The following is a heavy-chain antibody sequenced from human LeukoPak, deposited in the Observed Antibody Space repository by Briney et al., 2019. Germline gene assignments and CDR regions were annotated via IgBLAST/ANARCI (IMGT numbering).Heavy chain of an antibody. CDR2: ISYDGSNK. CDR3: ARGGYSSAEGPLGY. D-gene: IGHD6-19*01. V-gene: IGHV3-30*03. J-gene: IGHJ4*02. Sequence: GGSLRLSCAASGFTFSSYGMHWVRQAPGKGLEWVAVISYDGSNKYYANSVKGRFTISRDNSRRTLYLQMGSLRAEDMAVYYCARGGYSSAEGPLGYWGQGTLVTVSS. CDR1: GFTFSSYG.